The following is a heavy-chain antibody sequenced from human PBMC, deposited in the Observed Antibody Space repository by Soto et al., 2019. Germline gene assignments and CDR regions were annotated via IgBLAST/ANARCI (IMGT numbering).Heavy chain of an antibody. V-gene: IGHV3-33*01. J-gene: IGHJ4*02. CDR2: IWYDGSNK. CDR1: GFTFVKFG. D-gene: IGHD3-10*01. CDR3: AAGEPILH. Sequence: GGSLRLSCAASGFTFVKFGMHWVRQAPGKGLEWVAIIWYDGSNKYYADSVKGRFTISRDNSKNTMYLQMDSLGAEDTAMYYCAAGEPILHRGQGTLVTVSS.